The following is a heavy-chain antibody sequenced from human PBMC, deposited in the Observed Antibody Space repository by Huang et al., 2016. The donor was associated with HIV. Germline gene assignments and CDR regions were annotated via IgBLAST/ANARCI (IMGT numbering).Heavy chain of an antibody. J-gene: IGHJ3*02. CDR3: ARVDLLLGKYGDYEENAFDI. V-gene: IGHV4-61*01. CDR1: GGSVSSGSYY. D-gene: IGHD4-17*01. Sequence: QVQLQESGPGLVKPSETLSLTCTVSGGSVSSGSYYWSWIRQPPGKGLEWSGYIYYSGSTNYHPFLKSRVTISVDTSKNQFSLKLSSVTAADTAVYYCARVDLLLGKYGDYEENAFDIWGQGTMVTVSS. CDR2: IYYSGST.